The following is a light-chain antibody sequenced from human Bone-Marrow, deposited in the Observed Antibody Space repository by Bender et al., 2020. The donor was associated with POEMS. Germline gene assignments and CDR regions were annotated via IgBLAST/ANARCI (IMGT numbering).Light chain of an antibody. CDR2: SSH. CDR3: AVWDDSLNGWV. J-gene: IGLJ3*02. Sequence: QSVLTQPPSASGTPGQRVTISCSGGSSNIRAHAVNWYQHLPGTAPKLLIYSSHRRPSEVPDRFAGSRSGTSASLAISGLQSEDEADYYCAVWDDSLNGWVFGGGTKLTV. V-gene: IGLV1-44*01. CDR1: SSNIRAHA.